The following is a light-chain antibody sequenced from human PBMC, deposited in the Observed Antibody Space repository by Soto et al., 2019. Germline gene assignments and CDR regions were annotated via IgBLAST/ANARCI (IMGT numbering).Light chain of an antibody. V-gene: IGKV1-9*01. CDR1: QGISSY. J-gene: IGKJ4*01. CDR3: QQLNSYPLT. Sequence: IQLTQSPSSLSASVGDRVTITCQASQGISSYLAWYQQKPGKAPKLLIYAASTLQSGVPSRFSGSGSGTDFTLTISSLQPEDFETYYCQQLNSYPLTFGGGTKVDIK. CDR2: AAS.